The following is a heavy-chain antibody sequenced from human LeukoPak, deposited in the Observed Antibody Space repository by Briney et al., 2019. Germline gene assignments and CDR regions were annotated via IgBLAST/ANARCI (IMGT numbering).Heavy chain of an antibody. CDR2: INPSGGST. D-gene: IGHD5-12*01. V-gene: IGHV1-46*01. J-gene: IGHJ4*02. CDR1: GYTFTSYY. Sequence: ASVKVSCEASGYTFTSYYIHWVRQAPGQGLEWMGIINPSGGSTSYAQKFQGRVTMTRDTSTSTVYMELSSLRSEDTAVYYCARGLKPPWDSTDYHDWGQGTLVTVSS. CDR3: ARGLKPPWDSTDYHD.